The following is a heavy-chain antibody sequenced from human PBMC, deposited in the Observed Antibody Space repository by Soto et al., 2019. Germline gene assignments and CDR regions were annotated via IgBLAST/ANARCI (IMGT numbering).Heavy chain of an antibody. CDR2: ISYDGSNK. Sequence: GGSLRLSCAASGFTFSSYAMHWVRQAPCKGLEWVAVISYDGSNKYYADSVKGRFTISRDNSKNTLYLQMNSLRAEDTAVYYWARNRNIVVVVALYDYWGQGTLVTVSS. J-gene: IGHJ4*02. CDR1: GFTFSSYA. V-gene: IGHV3-30-3*01. D-gene: IGHD2-15*01. CDR3: ARNRNIVVVVALYDY.